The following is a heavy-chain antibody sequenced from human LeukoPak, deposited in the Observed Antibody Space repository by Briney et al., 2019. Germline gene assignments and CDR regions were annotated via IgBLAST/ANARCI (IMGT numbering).Heavy chain of an antibody. Sequence: GGSLRLSCAASGFTFSSYSMNWVRQAPGKGLEWVSSISSSSSYIYYADSVKGRFTISRDNAKNSLYLQMNSLRAEDTAVYYCARDHSSSWYTVGFDYWGQGTLVTVSS. D-gene: IGHD6-13*01. CDR3: ARDHSSSWYTVGFDY. J-gene: IGHJ4*02. CDR2: ISSSSSYI. CDR1: GFTFSSYS. V-gene: IGHV3-21*01.